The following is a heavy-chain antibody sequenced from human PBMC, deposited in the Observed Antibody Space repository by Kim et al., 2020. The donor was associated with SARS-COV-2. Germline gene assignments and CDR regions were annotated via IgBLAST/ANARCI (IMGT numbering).Heavy chain of an antibody. V-gene: IGHV3-23*01. CDR2: ISGSGGST. J-gene: IGHJ4*02. CDR3: AKDPTPPIAAAGAVYFDY. D-gene: IGHD6-13*01. CDR1: GFTFSSYA. Sequence: GGSLRLSCAASGFTFSSYAMSWVRQAPGKGLEWVSAISGSGGSTYYADSVKGRFTISRDNSKNTLYLQMNSLRAEDTAVYYCAKDPTPPIAAAGAVYFDYWGQGTLVTVSS.